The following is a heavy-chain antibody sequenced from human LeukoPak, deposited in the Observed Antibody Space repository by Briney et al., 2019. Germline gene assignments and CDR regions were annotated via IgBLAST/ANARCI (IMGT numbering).Heavy chain of an antibody. Sequence: PGGSLRLSCAASGFAFNTFGMHWVRQAPGKGLEWVATTSFDGSNTYFSDSVRGRFTIPRDNSRNTLFLQMSSLSAEDTAVYYCAKDRIVGATRFLDFWGQGTLVTVS. CDR1: GFAFNTFG. D-gene: IGHD1-26*01. V-gene: IGHV3-30*18. CDR2: TSFDGSNT. CDR3: AKDRIVGATRFLDF. J-gene: IGHJ4*02.